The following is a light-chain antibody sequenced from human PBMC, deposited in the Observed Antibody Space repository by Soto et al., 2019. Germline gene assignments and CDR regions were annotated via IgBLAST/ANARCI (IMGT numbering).Light chain of an antibody. CDR3: HSYDNSLGGSV. Sequence: QSVLTQPPSLSGAPGLRITISCSGTSSNIGVCYDVHWYQQLPGTVPRLLIYNTNNRHSGVPDRFSASRSGTSASLAITGLRPEDEDDYDCHSYDNSLGGSVFGGGTKLTVL. J-gene: IGLJ3*02. CDR1: SSNIGVCYD. V-gene: IGLV1-40*01. CDR2: NTN.